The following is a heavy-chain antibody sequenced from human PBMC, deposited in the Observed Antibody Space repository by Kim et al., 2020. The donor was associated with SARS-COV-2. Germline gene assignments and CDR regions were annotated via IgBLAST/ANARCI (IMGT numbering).Heavy chain of an antibody. Sequence: AQKFQGRVNMTRDTSTSTGYMELSSLRSEDTAVYYCARVVAVRADGFDYWGQGTLVTVSS. J-gene: IGHJ4*02. CDR3: ARVVAVRADGFDY. V-gene: IGHV1-46*01.